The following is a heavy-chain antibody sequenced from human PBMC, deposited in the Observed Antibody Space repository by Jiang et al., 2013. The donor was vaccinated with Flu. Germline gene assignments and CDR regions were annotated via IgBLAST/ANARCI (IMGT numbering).Heavy chain of an antibody. CDR1: SGSISIYY. D-gene: IGHD1-1*01. CDR2: IYISGST. V-gene: IGHV4-4*07. Sequence: PGLVKPSETLSLTCTVSSGSISIYYWTWIRQPAGKGLEWIGRIYISGSTNYNPSLKSRVTMSMDTSKKHISLELSSVTAADTAVYYCAGGSGRHFEYWGQGTLVTVSS. J-gene: IGHJ4*02. CDR3: AGGSGRHFEY.